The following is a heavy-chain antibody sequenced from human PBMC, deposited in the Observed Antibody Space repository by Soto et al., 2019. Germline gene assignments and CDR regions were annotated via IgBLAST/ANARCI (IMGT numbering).Heavy chain of an antibody. J-gene: IGHJ6*02. CDR1: GGSVSSGSYY. D-gene: IGHD2-15*01. V-gene: IGHV4-61*01. Sequence: QVQLQESGPGLVKPSETLSLTCTVSGGSVSSGSYYWSWIRQPPGKGLEWIGYIYYSRSTNYNPSLKSRVTISVDTSKNQFSLKLSSVAAADTAVYYCARDRRMVVAATSYYSCGMDVWGQGPTVTVSS. CDR3: ARDRRMVVAATSYYSCGMDV. CDR2: IYYSRST.